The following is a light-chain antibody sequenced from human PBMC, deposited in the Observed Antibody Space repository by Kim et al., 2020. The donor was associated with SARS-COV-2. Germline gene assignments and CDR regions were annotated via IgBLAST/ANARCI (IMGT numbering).Light chain of an antibody. CDR1: QSISSH. CDR3: QQSYISPFT. CDR2: AAS. V-gene: IGKV1-39*01. Sequence: DIQMTQSPSSLSASVGDRVTITCRTTQSISSHLNWYQQKPGRAPKLLIYAASTLQGGVPSRFSGSGSETDFTLTISSLQPDDFATYFCQQSYISPFTFGPGTKVDIK. J-gene: IGKJ3*01.